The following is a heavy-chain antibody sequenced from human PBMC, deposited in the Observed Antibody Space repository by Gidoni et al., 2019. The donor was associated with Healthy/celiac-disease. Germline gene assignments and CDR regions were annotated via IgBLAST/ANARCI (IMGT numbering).Heavy chain of an antibody. CDR2: ISWNSGSI. Sequence: EVQLVESGGGLVQPGRSLRLSCAASGFTFGDSAMHWVRQAPGKGLEWVSGISWNSGSIGYADSVKGRFTISRDNAKNSLYLQMNSLRAEDTALYYCAKAAQYDSSGYYKRPSNDHFDYWGQGTLVTVSS. V-gene: IGHV3-9*01. D-gene: IGHD3-22*01. CDR3: AKAAQYDSSGYYKRPSNDHFDY. J-gene: IGHJ4*02. CDR1: GFTFGDSA.